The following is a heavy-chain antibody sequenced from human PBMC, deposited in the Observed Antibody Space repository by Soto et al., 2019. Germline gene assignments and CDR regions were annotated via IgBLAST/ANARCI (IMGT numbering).Heavy chain of an antibody. J-gene: IGHJ4*02. CDR2: TIPIFGTA. D-gene: IGHD6-19*01. V-gene: IGHV1-69*06. Sequence: ASVKVSCKASGGTFSSYAISWVRQAPGQGLEWMGGTIPIFGTANYAQKFQGRVTITADKSTSTAYMELSSMRSEDTAVYYCARDMAVAGASSRFDYWGQGTLVTVSS. CDR3: ARDMAVAGASSRFDY. CDR1: GGTFSSYA.